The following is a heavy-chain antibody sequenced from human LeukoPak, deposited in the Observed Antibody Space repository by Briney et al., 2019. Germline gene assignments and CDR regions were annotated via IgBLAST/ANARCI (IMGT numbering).Heavy chain of an antibody. CDR2: IIPILGIA. CDR1: GYTFTGYY. Sequence: ASVKVSCKASGYTFTGYYMHWVRQAPGQGLEWMGRIIPILGIANYAQKFQGRVTITADKSTSTAYMELSSLRSEDTAVYYCAREERGYYDFWSGYYMVYWGQGTLVTVSS. V-gene: IGHV1-69*04. D-gene: IGHD3-3*01. J-gene: IGHJ4*02. CDR3: AREERGYYDFWSGYYMVY.